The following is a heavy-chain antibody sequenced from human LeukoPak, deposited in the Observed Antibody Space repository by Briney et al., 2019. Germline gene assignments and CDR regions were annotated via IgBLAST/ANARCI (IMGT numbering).Heavy chain of an antibody. CDR3: ARARLFGWFDP. V-gene: IGHV4-59*01. J-gene: IGHJ5*02. D-gene: IGHD3-22*01. Sequence: SETLSLTCTVSGGSISSYYWSWLRQPPGKGLEWIGYIYYSGSTNYNPSLKSRVTISVDTSKNQFSLKLSSVTAADTAVYYCARARLFGWFDPWGQGTLVTVSS. CDR1: GGSISSYY. CDR2: IYYSGST.